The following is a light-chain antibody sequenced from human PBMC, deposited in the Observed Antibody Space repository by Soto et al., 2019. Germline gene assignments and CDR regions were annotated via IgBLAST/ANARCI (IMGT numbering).Light chain of an antibody. V-gene: IGLV4-69*01. CDR1: SGHSDYA. CDR2: LNSDGSH. J-gene: IGLJ3*02. CDR3: QTWGTGIWV. Sequence: QAVVTQSPSASASLGASVKLTCTLSSGHSDYAIAWHQQQPEKGPRYLMRLNSDGSHSKGDGIPDRFSGSSSGAEHYLTISSLQSEDEADYYCQTWGTGIWVFGGGTKLTVL.